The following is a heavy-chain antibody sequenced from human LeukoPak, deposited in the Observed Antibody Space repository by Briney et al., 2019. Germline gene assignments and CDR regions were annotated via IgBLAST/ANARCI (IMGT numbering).Heavy chain of an antibody. J-gene: IGHJ5*02. Sequence: SETLSLTCTVFGGSISSNYWAWIRQPPGQGLEWIAYIHSSGYTNYNPFLRSRVTISVDTSKNEFSLKVTSVTAADTAVYYCAQRQGPTSGSYDYFDPWGQGTLVTVSS. CDR1: GGSISSNY. CDR3: AQRQGPTSGSYDYFDP. V-gene: IGHV4-4*09. D-gene: IGHD1-26*01. CDR2: IHSSGYT.